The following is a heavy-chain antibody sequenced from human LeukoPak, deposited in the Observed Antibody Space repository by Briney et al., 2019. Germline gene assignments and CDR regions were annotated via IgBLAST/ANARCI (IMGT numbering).Heavy chain of an antibody. CDR2: IYYSGST. D-gene: IGHD6-13*01. V-gene: IGHV4-39*01. Sequence: PSETLSLTCTVSGGSIGSTSYYWGWIRQPPGKGLEWIGTIYYSGSTYYNPSLKSRVTISVDTSNNQFSLKLSSVTAADTAVYYCAGSSSWYYFDSWGQGTLVTVSS. CDR1: GGSIGSTSYY. CDR3: AGSSSWYYFDS. J-gene: IGHJ4*02.